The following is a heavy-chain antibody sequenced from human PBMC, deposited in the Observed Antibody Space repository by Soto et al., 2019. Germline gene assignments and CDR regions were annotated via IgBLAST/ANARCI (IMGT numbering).Heavy chain of an antibody. CDR3: ARVCGGDCHYGMDV. J-gene: IGHJ6*02. V-gene: IGHV4-31*03. D-gene: IGHD2-21*02. CDR1: GGSISSGGYY. Sequence: QVQLQESGPGLVKPSQNLSLTCTVSGGSISSGGYYWSWIRQHPGKRLEWIGYIYYSGSTYYNPSLKSRVTISVDTSKNQFSLKLSSVTAADTAVYYCARVCGGDCHYGMDVWGQGTTVTVSS. CDR2: IYYSGST.